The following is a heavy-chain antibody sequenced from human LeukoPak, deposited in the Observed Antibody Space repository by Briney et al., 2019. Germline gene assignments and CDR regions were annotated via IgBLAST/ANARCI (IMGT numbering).Heavy chain of an antibody. V-gene: IGHV1-46*01. CDR3: ARVGLRSYPPYYFDY. J-gene: IGHJ4*02. CDR1: GYTFTSYY. CDR2: INPSGGST. Sequence: ASVKVSCKASGYTFTSYYMHWVRRAPGQGLEWMGIINPSGGSTSYAQKFQGRVTMTRDTSTSTVYMELSSLRSEDTAVYYCARVGLRSYPPYYFDYWGQGTLVTVSS. D-gene: IGHD1-26*01.